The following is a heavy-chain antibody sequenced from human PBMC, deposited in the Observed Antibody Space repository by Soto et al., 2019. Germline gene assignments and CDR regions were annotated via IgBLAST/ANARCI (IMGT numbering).Heavy chain of an antibody. J-gene: IGHJ4*02. CDR1: GGSVSSGSYY. CDR3: AREAPLSHWSFEY. V-gene: IGHV4-61*01. D-gene: IGHD2-8*02. CDR2: VYFSGST. Sequence: SETLSLTCSVSGGSVSSGSYYWSWIRQPPGKGLEWIGYVYFSGSTNYNPSLKSRVAISLDFSKDQFSLRLTSVTAADTAVYYCAREAPLSHWSFEYWGQGALGTVSS.